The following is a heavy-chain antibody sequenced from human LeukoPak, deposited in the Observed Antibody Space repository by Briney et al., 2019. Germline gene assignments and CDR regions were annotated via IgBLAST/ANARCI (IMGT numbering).Heavy chain of an antibody. J-gene: IGHJ5*02. Sequence: GGSLRLSCAASGFTFSSYAMSWVRQAPGKGLEWVSAISGSGGSTYYADSVKGRFTISRDNSKNTLYLQMNSLRAEDTAVYYCAKPTYYDFWSGYYTRWFDPWGQGTLVTVSS. CDR1: GFTFSSYA. V-gene: IGHV3-23*01. CDR2: ISGSGGST. CDR3: AKPTYYDFWSGYYTRWFDP. D-gene: IGHD3-3*01.